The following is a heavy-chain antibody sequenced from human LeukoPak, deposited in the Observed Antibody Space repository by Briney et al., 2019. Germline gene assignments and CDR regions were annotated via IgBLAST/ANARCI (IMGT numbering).Heavy chain of an antibody. J-gene: IGHJ4*02. CDR3: ARVSRDGYNYYYFDY. CDR1: GGSISSGDYH. V-gene: IGHV4-30-4*01. CDR2: IYYSGST. Sequence: SETLSLTCTVSGGSISSGDYHWSWIRQPPGKGLEWIGYIYYSGSTYYNPSLKSRVTISVDTSKNQFSLKLSSVTAADTAVYYCARVSRDGYNYYYFDYWGQGTLVTVSS. D-gene: IGHD5-24*01.